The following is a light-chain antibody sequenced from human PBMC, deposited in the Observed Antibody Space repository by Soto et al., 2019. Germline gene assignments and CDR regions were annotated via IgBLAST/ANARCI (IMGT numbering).Light chain of an antibody. CDR3: QQYGSSPPWT. Sequence: EILLTQSPGTLSLSPGDRATLSCRASQSVSSSYVAWYQQKPGQAPMLLIYGASSRATGIPDRFSCSGSGTDLTLTLSIREPEDVAVSYCQQYGSSPPWTFGQGTKVEIK. V-gene: IGKV3-20*01. CDR2: GAS. CDR1: QSVSSSY. J-gene: IGKJ1*01.